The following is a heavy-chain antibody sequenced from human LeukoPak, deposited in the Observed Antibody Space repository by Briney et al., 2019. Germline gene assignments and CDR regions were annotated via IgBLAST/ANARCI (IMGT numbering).Heavy chain of an antibody. CDR1: GFTFSSYA. D-gene: IGHD6-13*01. J-gene: IGHJ5*02. CDR3: ARGPPFRSSSWYGWFDP. V-gene: IGHV4-34*01. Sequence: GSLRLSCAASGFTFSSYAMSWVRQPPGKGLEWIGEINHSGSTNYNPSLKSRVTISVDTSKNQFSLKLSSVTAADTAVYYCARGPPFRSSSWYGWFDPWGQGTLVTVSS. CDR2: INHSGST.